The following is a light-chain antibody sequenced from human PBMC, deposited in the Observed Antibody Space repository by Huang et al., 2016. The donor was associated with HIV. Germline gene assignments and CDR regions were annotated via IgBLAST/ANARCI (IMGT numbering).Light chain of an antibody. CDR1: QGIANN. J-gene: IGKJ3*01. V-gene: IGKV1-27*01. CDR3: QKYHSAPFT. CDR2: ASA. Sequence: DIQMTQSPSSLSASVGDRVTITCRASQGIANNLAWYKQKPGKVPKILCYASATFQSRGPSRFSGSGSGTDFTLTISSLQPEDVATYYCQKYHSAPFTFGPGTKVDIK.